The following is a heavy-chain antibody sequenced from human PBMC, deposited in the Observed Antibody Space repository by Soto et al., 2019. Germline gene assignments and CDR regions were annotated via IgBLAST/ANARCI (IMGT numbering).Heavy chain of an antibody. D-gene: IGHD6-6*01. Sequence: EVHLVESGGGVAQPGRSLRLSCIASGFNFGDYGVSWVRQAPGKGLQYIGLIRNKGYGGTTEYAASVKGRFSISRDDSKSTVYLQMNSLKTEDTAVYYCTRFQAARFEFWGQGTLVTVSS. J-gene: IGHJ4*02. CDR1: GFNFGDYG. CDR2: IRNKGYGGTT. CDR3: TRFQAARFEF. V-gene: IGHV3-49*04.